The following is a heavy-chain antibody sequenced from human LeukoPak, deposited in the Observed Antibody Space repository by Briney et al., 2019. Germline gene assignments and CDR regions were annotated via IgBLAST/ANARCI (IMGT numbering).Heavy chain of an antibody. J-gene: IGHJ6*02. Sequence: GASVEVSCKASGGTFSSYTISWVRRAPGQGLEWMGRIIPILGIANYAQKFQGRVTITADKSTSTAYMELSSLRSEDTAVYYCARGLIRYFDWSARGSYYYYYGMDVWGQGTTVTVSS. V-gene: IGHV1-69*02. CDR3: ARGLIRYFDWSARGSYYYYYGMDV. CDR2: IIPILGIA. CDR1: GGTFSSYT. D-gene: IGHD3-9*01.